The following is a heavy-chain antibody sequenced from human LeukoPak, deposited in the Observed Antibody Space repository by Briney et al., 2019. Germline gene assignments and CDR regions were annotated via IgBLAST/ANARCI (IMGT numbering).Heavy chain of an antibody. CDR3: ARGAGYSYSWTFDY. CDR1: GFTFSSYE. D-gene: IGHD6-13*01. CDR2: ISSSGSTI. J-gene: IGHJ4*02. Sequence: PGGSLRLSCAASGFTFSSYEMNWVRQAPGKGLEWVSYISSSGSTIYYADSVKGRFTISRDNSKNTVYLQMNSLRAEDKAVYYCARGAGYSYSWTFDYWGQGTLVTVSS. V-gene: IGHV3-48*03.